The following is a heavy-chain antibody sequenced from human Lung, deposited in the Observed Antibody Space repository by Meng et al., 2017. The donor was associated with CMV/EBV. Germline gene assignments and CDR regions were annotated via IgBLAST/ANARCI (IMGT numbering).Heavy chain of an antibody. CDR2: LSSDGNTK. Sequence: GGSXRLXCAASGFSFSSYGMSWVRQAPGKGLEWVAALSSDGNTKYYGNSARGRFTMSRDNSQNTVYLDMQGLRPEDTALYYCARELKLRVNFDNWGQGTMVTVSS. J-gene: IGHJ4*02. D-gene: IGHD6-6*01. CDR3: ARELKLRVNFDN. V-gene: IGHV3-30*03. CDR1: GFSFSSYG.